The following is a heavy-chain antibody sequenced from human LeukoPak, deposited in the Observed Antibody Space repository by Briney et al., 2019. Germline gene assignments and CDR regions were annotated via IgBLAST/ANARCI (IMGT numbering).Heavy chain of an antibody. CDR1: GVPFSTYD. D-gene: IGHD2-2*01. CDR2: ISGSGAST. J-gene: IGHJ5*02. Sequence: GGSLRLSCAASGVPFSTYDMSWVRQAPGKGLEWVSAISGSGASTSYADSVKGRFTISRDNSKSTLYLQMNSLRAEDTAVYYCAKDRHAPGRYCSSTTCFPFDPWGQGTLVTVSS. CDR3: AKDRHAPGRYCSSTTCFPFDP. V-gene: IGHV3-23*01.